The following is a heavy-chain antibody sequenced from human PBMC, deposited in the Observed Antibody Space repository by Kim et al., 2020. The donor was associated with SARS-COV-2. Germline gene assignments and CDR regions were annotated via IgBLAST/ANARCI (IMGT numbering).Heavy chain of an antibody. Sequence: NYNPSLMSRATISVDTSKNQFSLKLSSVTAADTAVYYCARLISSGWTFDYWGQGTLVTVSS. CDR3: ARLISSGWTFDY. V-gene: IGHV4-4*09. J-gene: IGHJ4*02. D-gene: IGHD6-25*01.